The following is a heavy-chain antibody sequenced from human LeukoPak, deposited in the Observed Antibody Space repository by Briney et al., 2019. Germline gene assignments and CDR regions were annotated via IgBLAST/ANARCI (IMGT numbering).Heavy chain of an antibody. CDR1: GGSISSGGYY. J-gene: IGHJ4*02. V-gene: IGHV4-31*03. CDR3: ARVVSHGSGSYLEDH. CDR2: MYSSGST. D-gene: IGHD3-10*01. Sequence: SETLSLTCTVSGGSISSGGYYWSWIRQHPERGLEWIGHMYSSGSTNYNPSLKSRVTMSVDTPKNQFSPKVNSVTAADTAVYYCARVVSHGSGSYLEDHWGQGTLVTVSP.